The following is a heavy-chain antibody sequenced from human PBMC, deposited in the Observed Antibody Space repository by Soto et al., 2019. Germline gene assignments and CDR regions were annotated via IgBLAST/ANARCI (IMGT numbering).Heavy chain of an antibody. D-gene: IGHD2-2*01. V-gene: IGHV1-58*02. CDR3: AAGGPAVRLGTFDI. J-gene: IGHJ3*02. CDR2: IVDGSGNT. Sequence: ASVKVSCKASGYTFTSYGISCVRQAPGQRLEWIGWIVDGSGNTNHAQKFHERVTITRDMSTSIVYMELSSLRSEDTAVYYCAAGGPAVRLGTFDIWGQGTMVTVSS. CDR1: GYTFTSYG.